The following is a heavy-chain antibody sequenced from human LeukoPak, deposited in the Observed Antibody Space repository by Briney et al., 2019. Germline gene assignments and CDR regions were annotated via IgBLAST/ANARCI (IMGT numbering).Heavy chain of an antibody. CDR1: GFTFTNHW. V-gene: IGHV3-74*01. D-gene: IGHD3-22*01. J-gene: IGHJ3*02. CDR2: IKTDGRET. CDR3: ARDPPRYYYDSSGYEDAFDI. Sequence: GGSLRLSCAASGFTFTNHWMHWVRQAPGKGLVWVSRIKTDGRETNHADSVKGRFTTSRDNAKNSLYLQMNSLRAEDTAVYYCARDPPRYYYDSSGYEDAFDIWGQGTMVTVSS.